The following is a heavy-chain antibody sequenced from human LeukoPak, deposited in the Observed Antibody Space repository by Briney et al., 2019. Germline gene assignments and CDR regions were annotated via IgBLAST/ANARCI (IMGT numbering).Heavy chain of an antibody. J-gene: IGHJ3*01. CDR1: GFPLSNYW. Sequence: GGSLRLSCAVSGFPLSNYWMDWVRHVPGQGLVWVARINIDGTNLKYATSVKGRFTISRDNAKNTLYLQMNSLRDDDTALYFCAREMIVAGHDGCDLWGQGTMVSVSS. CDR2: INIDGTNL. D-gene: IGHD3-22*01. V-gene: IGHV3-74*03. CDR3: AREMIVAGHDGCDL.